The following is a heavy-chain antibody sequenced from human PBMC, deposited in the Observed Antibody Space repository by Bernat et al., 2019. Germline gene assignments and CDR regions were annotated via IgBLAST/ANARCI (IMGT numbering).Heavy chain of an antibody. CDR1: GFPFSSYS. CDR2: IGPNGNGP. Sequence: ELHLVASGGGWVQPGGSLRLSCSDFGFPFSSYSMYWVRQAPGKGLEYVSGIGPNGNGPYYVDSVKGRFTISRDNSKDTLYLQMSSLRVEDTAVYYCVKDLHTDVDYWGQGIAVTVSS. V-gene: IGHV3-64D*06. CDR3: VKDLHTDVDY. D-gene: IGHD5-18*01. J-gene: IGHJ4*02.